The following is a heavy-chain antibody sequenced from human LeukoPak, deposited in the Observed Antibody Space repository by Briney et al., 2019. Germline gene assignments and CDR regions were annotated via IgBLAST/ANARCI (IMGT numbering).Heavy chain of an antibody. V-gene: IGHV3-23*01. J-gene: IGHJ4*02. CDR1: GFTLSTYA. D-gene: IGHD5-24*01. CDR3: AKSSEMATMFFDY. Sequence: GWSLRLSCAASGFTLSTYAMGWVRQAPGKRLEWVAGIGSDGDTYHADSVKGRFAISRDNSKNTLYLQMNSLRDEDTAVYYCAKSSEMATMFFDYWGQGTLVTVSS. CDR2: IGSDGDT.